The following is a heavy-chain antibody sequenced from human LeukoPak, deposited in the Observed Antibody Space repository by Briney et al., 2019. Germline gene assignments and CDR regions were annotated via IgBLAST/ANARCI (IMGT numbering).Heavy chain of an antibody. CDR1: GFTFSSYS. Sequence: GGSLRLSCAASGFTFSSYSMNWVRQAPGKGLEWVSSISSSSSYIYYADSVKGRFTISRDNAKNSLYLQMNSLRAEDAAVYYCARGSGDYFDYWGQGTLVTVSS. V-gene: IGHV3-21*01. CDR2: ISSSSSYI. D-gene: IGHD2-15*01. CDR3: ARGSGDYFDY. J-gene: IGHJ4*02.